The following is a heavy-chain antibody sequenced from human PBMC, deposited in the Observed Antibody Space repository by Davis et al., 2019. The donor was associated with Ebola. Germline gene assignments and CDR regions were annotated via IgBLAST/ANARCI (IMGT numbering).Heavy chain of an antibody. J-gene: IGHJ4*02. V-gene: IGHV3-73*01. CDR1: GFTFSGSA. Sequence: GGSLRLSCAASGFTFSGSAMHWVRQASGKGLEWVARIRSKANSYATAYAASVKGRFTISRDDSKNTAYLQMNSLKTEDTAVYYCTRLIDFWIWGQGTLVTVSS. D-gene: IGHD3-3*01. CDR2: IRSKANSYAT. CDR3: TRLIDFWI.